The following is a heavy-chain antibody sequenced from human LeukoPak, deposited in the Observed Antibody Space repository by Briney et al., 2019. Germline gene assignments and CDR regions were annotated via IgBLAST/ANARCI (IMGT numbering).Heavy chain of an antibody. CDR1: GGSISSGVYY. CDR3: ARLYGDYRYYGMDV. D-gene: IGHD4-17*01. Sequence: SQTLSLTCTVSGGSISSGVYYWSWIRQHPGKGLEWIGYIYYSGSTNYNPSLKSRVTISVDTSKSQFSLKLSSVTAADTAVYYCARLYGDYRYYGMDVWGQGTTVTVSS. V-gene: IGHV4-31*03. CDR2: IYYSGST. J-gene: IGHJ6*02.